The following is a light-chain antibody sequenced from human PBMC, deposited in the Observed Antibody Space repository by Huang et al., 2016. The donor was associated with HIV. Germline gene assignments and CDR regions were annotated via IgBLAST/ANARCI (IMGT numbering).Light chain of an antibody. CDR1: QSVFYNSNNKNY. V-gene: IGKV4-1*01. CDR2: WAS. J-gene: IGKJ2*01. CDR3: QQYFNSPRT. Sequence: DIVMTQSPDSLSVSLGERATINCKSSQSVFYNSNNKNYLAWYQQKPGQPPKLLIYWASTRESGVPDRFTGGGSGTDFTLTIRSRQAEDVAVYYCQQYFNSPRTFGQGTKLEI.